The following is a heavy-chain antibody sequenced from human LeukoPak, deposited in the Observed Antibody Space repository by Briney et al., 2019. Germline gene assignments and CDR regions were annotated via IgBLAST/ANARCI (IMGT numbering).Heavy chain of an antibody. J-gene: IGHJ4*02. CDR1: GFTFSDYA. D-gene: IGHD4-17*01. Sequence: GGSLRLSCAASGFTFSDYAMSWVRQALGKGLKWVSVISGSGGSTYNADSVKGRFTISRDNSKNILYLQMNSLRAEDTAVYYCAKSVESAVTANPYFDFWGQGALVTVSS. CDR3: AKSVESAVTANPYFDF. CDR2: ISGSGGST. V-gene: IGHV3-23*01.